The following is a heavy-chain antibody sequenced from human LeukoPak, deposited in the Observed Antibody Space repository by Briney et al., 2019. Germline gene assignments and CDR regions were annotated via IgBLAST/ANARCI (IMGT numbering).Heavy chain of an antibody. Sequence: GGSLRLSCAASGFTFSSYSMNWVRQAPGKGLEWVSYISSSSSTIYYADSVKGRFTISRDNAKNSLYLQMNSLRAEDTAVYYCARLDWLRRDSYDYWGQGTLVTVSS. V-gene: IGHV3-48*01. CDR1: GFTFSSYS. CDR3: ARLDWLRRDSYDY. D-gene: IGHD3-9*01. J-gene: IGHJ4*02. CDR2: ISSSSSTI.